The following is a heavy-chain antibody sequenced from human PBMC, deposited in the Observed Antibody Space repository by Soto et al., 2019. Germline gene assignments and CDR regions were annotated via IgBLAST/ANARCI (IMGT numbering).Heavy chain of an antibody. CDR2: IYYSGST. D-gene: IGHD3-22*01. J-gene: IGHJ4*02. Sequence: SETLSLTCAVSGGSISRGSYSWRWIRQPPGKGLEWIGNIYYSGSTYYNPSLKSRVTISVDTSKNQFSLKLSSVTAADTAVYYCMLGSGWKDFDYWGQGTLVTVSS. CDR3: MLGSGWKDFDY. CDR1: GGSISRGSYS. V-gene: IGHV4-39*01.